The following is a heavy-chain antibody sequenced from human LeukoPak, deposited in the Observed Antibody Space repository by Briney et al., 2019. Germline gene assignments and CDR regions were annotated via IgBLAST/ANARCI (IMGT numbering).Heavy chain of an antibody. CDR2: ISSSSSFI. V-gene: IGHV3-21*01. D-gene: IGHD2-15*01. CDR1: GFTFSSYS. J-gene: IGHJ4*02. CDR3: ASCSGGSCYSGRIDC. Sequence: GGSLRLSCAASGFTFSSYSMNWVRQAPGKGLEWVSSISSSSSFIYYADSVKGRFTISRDNAKNSLYLQMNSLGAEDTVVYYCASCSGGSCYSGRIDCWGQGTLVTVS.